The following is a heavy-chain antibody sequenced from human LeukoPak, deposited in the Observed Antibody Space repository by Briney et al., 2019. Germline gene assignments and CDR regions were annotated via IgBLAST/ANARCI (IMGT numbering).Heavy chain of an antibody. D-gene: IGHD6-6*01. Sequence: PGGSLRLSCAASGFTFSSYSMNWVRQAPGKGLEWVSSISSSSSYIYYADSVKGRFTISRDNAKNSLYLQMNSLRAEDTAVYYCARGRIAARRGDFDYWAREPWSPSPQ. CDR1: GFTFSSYS. J-gene: IGHJ4*02. CDR2: ISSSSSYI. CDR3: ARGRIAARRGDFDY. V-gene: IGHV3-21*01.